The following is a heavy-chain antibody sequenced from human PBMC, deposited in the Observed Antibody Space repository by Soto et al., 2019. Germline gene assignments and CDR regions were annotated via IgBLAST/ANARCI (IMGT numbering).Heavy chain of an antibody. CDR1: GGSLSTNP. CDR2: TGSGTGPG. V-gene: IGHV1-69*06. Sequence: EASVKVSCKASGGSLSTNPISWVRQAPGQGLEWMGGTGSGTGPGNNAQKFQGRLTVTADKSTSTVYMELTNLSSEDTAVYYCARRDSGGFFRFFDSWGQGTLVTVSS. D-gene: IGHD2-15*01. CDR3: ARRDSGGFFRFFDS. J-gene: IGHJ4*02.